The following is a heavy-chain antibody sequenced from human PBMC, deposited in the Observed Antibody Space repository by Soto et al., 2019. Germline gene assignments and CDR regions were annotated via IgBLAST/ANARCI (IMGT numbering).Heavy chain of an antibody. CDR3: AGVELELRLYY. Sequence: SETLSLTCTVSGGSIISGGYYWSWIRQHPGKGLEWIGYIYYSGSTYYNPSLKSRVTISVDTSKNQFSLKLSSVTAADTAVYYCAGVELELRLYYWGQGTLVTVSS. CDR2: IYYSGST. CDR1: GGSIISGGYY. J-gene: IGHJ4*02. D-gene: IGHD1-7*01. V-gene: IGHV4-31*03.